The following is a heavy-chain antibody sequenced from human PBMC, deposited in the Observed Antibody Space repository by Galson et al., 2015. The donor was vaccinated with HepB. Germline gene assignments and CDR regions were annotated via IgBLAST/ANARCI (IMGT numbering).Heavy chain of an antibody. CDR1: GFTFSSYG. CDR2: ISYDGSNK. V-gene: IGHV3-30*18. D-gene: IGHD4-17*01. Sequence: SLRLSCAASGFTFSSYGMHWVRQAPGKGLEWVAVISYDGSNKYYADSVKGRFTISRDNSKNTLYLQMNSLRAEDTAVYYCAKDTDDYAWGYWGQGTLVTVSS. CDR3: AKDTDDYAWGY. J-gene: IGHJ4*02.